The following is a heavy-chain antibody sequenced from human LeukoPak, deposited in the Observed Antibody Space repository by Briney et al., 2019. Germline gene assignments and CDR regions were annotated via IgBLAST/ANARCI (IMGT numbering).Heavy chain of an antibody. J-gene: IGHJ4*02. Sequence: ASVKVSCKVSGYTLTELSMHWVRQAPGKGLERMGGFDPEDGETIYAQKFQGRVTMTEDTSTDTAYMELSSLRSEDTAVYYCAINEGYCGGGSCQGMAPWGQGTLVTVSS. CDR3: AINEGYCGGGSCQGMAP. CDR2: FDPEDGET. V-gene: IGHV1-24*01. D-gene: IGHD2-15*01. CDR1: GYTLTELS.